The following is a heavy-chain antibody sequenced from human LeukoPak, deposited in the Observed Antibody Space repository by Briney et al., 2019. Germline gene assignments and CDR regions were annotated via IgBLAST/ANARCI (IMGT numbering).Heavy chain of an antibody. CDR1: GFTFDDYA. V-gene: IGHV3-9*01. Sequence: GGSLRLSCAASGFTFDDYAMHWVRQAPGKGLEWVSGISWNSGSIGYADSVKGRFTISRDNAKNSLYLQMNSLRAEDTALYYCAKDLGYSGSPYAFDIWGQGTMVTVSP. D-gene: IGHD1-26*01. J-gene: IGHJ3*02. CDR3: AKDLGYSGSPYAFDI. CDR2: ISWNSGSI.